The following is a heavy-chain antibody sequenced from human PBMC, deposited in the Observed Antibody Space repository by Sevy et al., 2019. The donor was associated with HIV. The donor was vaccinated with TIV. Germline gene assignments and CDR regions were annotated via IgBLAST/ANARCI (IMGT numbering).Heavy chain of an antibody. CDR1: GFSFSNYV. Sequence: GGYLRLSCAASGFSFSNYVMSWVRQAPGKGLERVALVSSDGSHKQYADSVKGRFTISRDNSKNTLYLQMNSLRNEDTAVYYCARGSGWRQHYYFDYWGQGSRVTVSS. V-gene: IGHV3-30-3*01. J-gene: IGHJ4*02. D-gene: IGHD3-10*01. CDR2: VSSDGSHK. CDR3: ARGSGWRQHYYFDY.